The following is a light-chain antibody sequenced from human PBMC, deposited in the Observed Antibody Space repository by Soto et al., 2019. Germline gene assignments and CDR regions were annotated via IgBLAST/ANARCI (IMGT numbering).Light chain of an antibody. V-gene: IGKV3-20*01. CDR2: GAS. CDR3: QQYGRSPRT. Sequence: EIVLTQSPGTLSLSPGARATLSCGASQSISSSYLAWYQQQPGQPPRLLIYGASSRATGIPDRFSGSGSGIDFTLTISRLEPEDFAVYFCQQYGRSPRTFGQGTKVDIK. CDR1: QSISSSY. J-gene: IGKJ1*01.